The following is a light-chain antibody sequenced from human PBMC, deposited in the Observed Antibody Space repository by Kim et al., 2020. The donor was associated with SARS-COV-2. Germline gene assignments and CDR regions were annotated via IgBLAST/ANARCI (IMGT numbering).Light chain of an antibody. J-gene: IGLJ1*01. V-gene: IGLV2-8*01. CDR1: STDVGDNKF. Sequence: PGQSFTIACSGTSTDVGDNKFGSWYQPHPDKAPKVLIYEVTQRPSGVPDRFSGSKSGNTASLSVSGLQPQDEADYYCSSYAGSRFVFGTGTKVTVL. CDR2: EVT. CDR3: SSYAGSRFV.